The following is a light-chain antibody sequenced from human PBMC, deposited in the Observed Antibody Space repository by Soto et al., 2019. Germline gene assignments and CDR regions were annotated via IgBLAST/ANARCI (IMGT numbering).Light chain of an antibody. CDR1: SSDVGNSNF. Sequence: QSVLTQPASVSGSPGQSITISCTGTSSDVGNSNFVSWYQHHPGKAPKLMIYEGTKLSSGVSNRFSGSKSGNTASLTISGLRAEDEADYSCCSYAGRTTWVFGGGTKVTVL. J-gene: IGLJ3*02. CDR3: CSYAGRTTWV. V-gene: IGLV2-23*01. CDR2: EGT.